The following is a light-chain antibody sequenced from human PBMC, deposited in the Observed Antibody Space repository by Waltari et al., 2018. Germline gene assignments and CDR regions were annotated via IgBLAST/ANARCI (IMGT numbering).Light chain of an antibody. Sequence: QSALTQPPSASGSPGHSVTISCTVTARDVGGFRFVSWYQQHPGKAPRLIIYDVIKRPSGVPDRFSGSRSGNTASLTVSGLQPEDEADYFCCSFSGANNLRFGGGTKLAVL. CDR1: ARDVGGFRF. CDR2: DVI. CDR3: CSFSGANNLR. V-gene: IGLV2-8*01. J-gene: IGLJ2*01.